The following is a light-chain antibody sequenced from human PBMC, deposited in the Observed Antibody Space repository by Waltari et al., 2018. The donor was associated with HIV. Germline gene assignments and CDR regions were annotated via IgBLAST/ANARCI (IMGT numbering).Light chain of an antibody. CDR2: EVT. J-gene: IGLJ1*01. CDR3: CSCPRSGIRYV. Sequence: QSALTQPASVSGSSGQSITISCTGTSSNVGSDDLVSWYQQHPGEAPKLINYEVTKRPSGVSNGFSGSKSGNTASLTISGLQAEDEADYYCCSCPRSGIRYVFGTGTKVTVL. V-gene: IGLV2-23*02. CDR1: SSNVGSDDL.